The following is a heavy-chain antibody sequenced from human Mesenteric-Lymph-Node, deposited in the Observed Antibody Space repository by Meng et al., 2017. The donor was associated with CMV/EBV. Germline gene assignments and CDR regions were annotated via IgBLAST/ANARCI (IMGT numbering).Heavy chain of an antibody. CDR1: GFTFSSYG. CDR3: VRDHYGVDY. CDR2: IRYDGSNK. Sequence: GESLKISCAASGFTFSSYGMHWVRQAPGKGLEWVAFIRYDGSNKYYADSVKGRFTISRDNSKNTLYLQMNNLRPDDTAVYYCVRDHYGVDYWGQGTLVTVSS. V-gene: IGHV3-30*02. J-gene: IGHJ4*02. D-gene: IGHD4-17*01.